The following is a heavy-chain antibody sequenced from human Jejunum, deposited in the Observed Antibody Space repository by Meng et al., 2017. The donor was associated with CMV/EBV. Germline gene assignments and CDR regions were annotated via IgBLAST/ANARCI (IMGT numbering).Heavy chain of an antibody. D-gene: IGHD3/OR15-3a*01. Sequence: WGWVRQAPGKGLEWIGSLYYSGITYYNPSLKSRVTMSADASKNEFSLRLSSMTVADTALYYCVRDNRFLDLLSGRCEGSWPCNYFDRWGQGTLVTVSS. V-gene: IGHV4-39*07. CDR3: VRDNRFLDLLSGRCEGSWPCNYFDR. J-gene: IGHJ4*02. CDR2: LYYSGIT.